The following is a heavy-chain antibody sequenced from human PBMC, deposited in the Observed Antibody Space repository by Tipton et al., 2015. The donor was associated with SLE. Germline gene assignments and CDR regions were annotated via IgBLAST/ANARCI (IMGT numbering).Heavy chain of an antibody. V-gene: IGHV4-34*01. CDR3: AREGLRFLHMDV. CDR2: IDHSGST. D-gene: IGHD3-3*01. J-gene: IGHJ6*04. CDR1: GGSFSGYC. Sequence: GLVKPSETLSLICAVYGGSFSGYCWSWIRQPPGKGLEWIGEIDHSGSTNYNPSLKSRVTISLDTSKNQFSLRLSSVTAADTAVYYCAREGLRFLHMDVWGRGTTVIVSS.